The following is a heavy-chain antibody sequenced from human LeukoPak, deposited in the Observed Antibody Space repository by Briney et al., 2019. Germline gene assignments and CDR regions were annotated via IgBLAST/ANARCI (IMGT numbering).Heavy chain of an antibody. CDR1: GFTFSSYA. J-gene: IGHJ5*02. D-gene: IGHD3-9*01. CDR3: VNFRDYDILTGYYT. V-gene: IGHV3-64D*06. CDR2: ISSNGGST. Sequence: PGGSLRLSCSASGFTFSSYAMHWVRQAPGKGLEYVSAISSNGGSTCYADSVKGRFTISRDNSKNTLYLRMSSLRAEDTAVYYCVNFRDYDILTGYYTWGQGTLVTVSS.